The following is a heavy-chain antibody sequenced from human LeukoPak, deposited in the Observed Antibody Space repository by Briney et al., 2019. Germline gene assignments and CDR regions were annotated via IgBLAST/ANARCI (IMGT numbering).Heavy chain of an antibody. Sequence: GGSLTLSCAESGGTVWSSFRSWIRQAPGEGLEWVAILHSGGGTDYADSVRGRFTISRDNSKDILYLQMNSLRAEDTAVYYCARDRSGSYLDYWGQGTLVTVSS. CDR3: ARDRSGSYLDY. D-gene: IGHD3-3*01. J-gene: IGHJ4*02. CDR2: LHSGGGT. CDR1: GGTVWSSF. V-gene: IGHV3-66*01.